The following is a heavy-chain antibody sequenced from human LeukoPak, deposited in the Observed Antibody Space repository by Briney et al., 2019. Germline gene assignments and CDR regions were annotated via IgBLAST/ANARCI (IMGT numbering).Heavy chain of an antibody. J-gene: IGHJ4*02. CDR1: GFTFSSYW. Sequence: GGSLRLSCAASGFTFSSYWMSWVRQAPGKGLEWVANIKQDGSEKYYVDSVKGRFTISRDNAKNSLYLQMNSLRAEDTAVYYCARAGITITFGGVTEYYFDYWGQGTLVTVSS. V-gene: IGHV3-7*01. D-gene: IGHD3-16*01. CDR3: ARAGITITFGGVTEYYFDY. CDR2: IKQDGSEK.